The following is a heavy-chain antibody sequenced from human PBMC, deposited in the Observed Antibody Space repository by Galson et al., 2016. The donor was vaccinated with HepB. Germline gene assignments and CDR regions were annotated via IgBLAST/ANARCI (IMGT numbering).Heavy chain of an antibody. CDR3: ASYGEAVADYRYHFDI. Sequence: QSGAEVKKPGESLRISCKGSGYSFSNHWIGWVRQMPGKGLEWVGIIYPGESDSRYSPSFQGHVTISADKSISTAYLQWTSLVASDTAIYYCASYGEAVADYRYHFDIWGQGTLVTVSS. CDR2: IYPGESDS. V-gene: IGHV5-51*01. D-gene: IGHD6-19*01. J-gene: IGHJ4*02. CDR1: GYSFSNHW.